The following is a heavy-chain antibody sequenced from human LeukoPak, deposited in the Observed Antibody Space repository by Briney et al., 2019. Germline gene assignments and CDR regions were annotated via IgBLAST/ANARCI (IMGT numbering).Heavy chain of an antibody. CDR2: IYYSGST. CDR1: GASISGSGYY. D-gene: IGHD1-26*01. V-gene: IGHV4-39*01. Sequence: PSETLSLTCAVSGASISGSGYYWGWIRQPPGKGLEWIGNIYYSGSTYYNASLQSRVTISIDMSKNEFSLRLNSVTAADTAMYYCAKSGGYGLIDYWGQGTLVTVSS. J-gene: IGHJ4*02. CDR3: AKSGGYGLIDY.